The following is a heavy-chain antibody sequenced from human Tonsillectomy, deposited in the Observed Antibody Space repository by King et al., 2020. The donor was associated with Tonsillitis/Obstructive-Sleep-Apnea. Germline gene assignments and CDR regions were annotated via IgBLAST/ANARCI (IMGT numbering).Heavy chain of an antibody. Sequence: VQLVESGGGLVKPGGSLRLSCAASGFTFSNAWMNWVRQAPGKGLEWVGRIKSKTDGGTTDYAAPVKGRFTISRDDSKNTLYLQMNSLKTEDTAVYYCTTDFKGGEDAFDIWGQGTMVTVSS. D-gene: IGHD3-10*01. J-gene: IGHJ3*02. CDR2: IKSKTDGGTT. CDR1: GFTFSNAW. V-gene: IGHV3-15*07. CDR3: TTDFKGGEDAFDI.